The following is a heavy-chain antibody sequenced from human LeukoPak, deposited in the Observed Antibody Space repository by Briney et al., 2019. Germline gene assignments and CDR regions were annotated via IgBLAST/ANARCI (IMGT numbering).Heavy chain of an antibody. CDR3: AREGPYYYDSSGSFDY. J-gene: IGHJ4*02. CDR1: GYTFTGYY. D-gene: IGHD3-22*01. CDR2: INPNSGGA. Sequence: ASVKVSCKASGYTFTGYYMHWVRQAPGQGLEWMGWINPNSGGANYAQKFQGRVTMTRDTSISTAYMELSRLTSDDRAVYYCAREGPYYYDSSGSFDYWGQGTLVTVSS. V-gene: IGHV1-2*02.